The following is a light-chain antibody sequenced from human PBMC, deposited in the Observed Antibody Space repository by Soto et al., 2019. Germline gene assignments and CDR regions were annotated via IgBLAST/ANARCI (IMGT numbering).Light chain of an antibody. CDR2: DAS. J-gene: IGKJ3*01. Sequence: DLQMTQSPSSLSASVGDRVTITCQASQDINNFLNWYHQKPGKAPKVLIYDASKLETGVPSRFSGSGYGTTFTFTISSLQPEDFGTYYCQQSDNLPITFGPGTKVDFK. V-gene: IGKV1-33*01. CDR1: QDINNF. CDR3: QQSDNLPIT.